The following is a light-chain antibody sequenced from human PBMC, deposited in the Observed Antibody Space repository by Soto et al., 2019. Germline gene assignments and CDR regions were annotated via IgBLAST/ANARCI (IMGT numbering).Light chain of an antibody. CDR3: QHYNSYSEA. J-gene: IGKJ1*01. Sequence: EIVLTQSPATLSVSPWERATLSCRASQSVSSNYFAWYQQKPVQAPRLIIYGVSSRATGIPDRFSGSGSGTDFTLTISSLQPDDFATYYCQHYNSYSEAFGQGTKVDIK. CDR1: QSVSSNY. V-gene: IGKV3-20*01. CDR2: GVS.